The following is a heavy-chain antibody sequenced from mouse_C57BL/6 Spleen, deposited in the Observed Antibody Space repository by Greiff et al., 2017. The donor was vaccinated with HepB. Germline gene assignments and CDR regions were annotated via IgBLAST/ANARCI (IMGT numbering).Heavy chain of an antibody. CDR2: IDPENGDT. CDR3: TLYYYGSSSWLAY. J-gene: IGHJ3*01. D-gene: IGHD1-1*01. V-gene: IGHV14-4*01. Sequence: VQLQQPGAELVRPGASVKLSCTASGFNIKDDYMHWVKQRPEQGLEWIGWIDPENGDTEYASKFQGKATITADTSSNTAYLQLSSLTSEDTAVYYCTLYYYGSSSWLAYWGQGTLVTVSA. CDR1: GFNIKDDY.